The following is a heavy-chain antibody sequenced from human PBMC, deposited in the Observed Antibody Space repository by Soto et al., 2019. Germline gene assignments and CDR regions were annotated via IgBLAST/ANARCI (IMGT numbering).Heavy chain of an antibody. CDR1: GFAFSNAC. J-gene: IGHJ4*01. D-gene: IGHD2-15*01. CDR3: TTDPHPTATVVRFDY. CDR2: IKSKGHGGTT. Sequence: GGSLRLPCAASGFAFSNACINWVRQAPGKGLEWVGRIKSKGHGGTTDFAAPVRGRFAISRDDSRNMVYMQMNSLNTDDTAVYYCTTDPHPTATVVRFDYWGHGTLVTVSS. V-gene: IGHV3-15*07.